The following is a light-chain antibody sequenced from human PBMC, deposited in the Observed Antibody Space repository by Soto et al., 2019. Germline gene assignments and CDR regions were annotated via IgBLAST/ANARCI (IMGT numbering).Light chain of an antibody. CDR3: SSYTTSGTPV. V-gene: IGLV2-14*01. J-gene: IGLJ3*02. CDR2: EVS. CDR1: SSDVGGYNY. Sequence: QSALTQPASVSGSPGQSITISCTGTSSDVGGYNYLSWYQQHPGKAPKVMIYEVSNRPSGVSNRFSGSKSGNTASLTISGPQAEDEAEYFCSSYTTSGTPVFGGGTKLTVL.